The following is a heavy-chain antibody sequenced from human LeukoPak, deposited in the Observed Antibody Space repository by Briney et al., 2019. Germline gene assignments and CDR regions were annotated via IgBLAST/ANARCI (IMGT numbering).Heavy chain of an antibody. CDR1: GFTFSSYS. CDR3: ARAQPNYDGAFDI. D-gene: IGHD1-7*01. Sequence: NAGGSLRLSCAASGFTFSSYSMNWVRQAPGKGLEWVSSISSSSSYIYYADSVKGRFTISRDNAKNSLYLQMNSLRAEDTAVYYCARAQPNYDGAFDIWGQGTMVTVSS. V-gene: IGHV3-21*01. J-gene: IGHJ3*02. CDR2: ISSSSSYI.